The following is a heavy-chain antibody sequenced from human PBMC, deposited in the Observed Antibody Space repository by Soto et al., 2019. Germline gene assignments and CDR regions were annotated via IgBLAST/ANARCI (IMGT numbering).Heavy chain of an antibody. CDR3: AREVFRYFDL. J-gene: IGHJ2*01. D-gene: IGHD1-20*01. CDR1: GYTLTRYG. CDR2: ISAYNANT. V-gene: IGHV1-18*01. Sequence: QVHLVQSGAEVKKPGASVKVSCKASGYTLTRYGITWVRQAPGQGLEWMGSISAYNANTNYAQNHQGRLTMTPDTSTNKANMELRSLTSDVTAVYSGAREVFRYFDLWGRGTLVSVSS.